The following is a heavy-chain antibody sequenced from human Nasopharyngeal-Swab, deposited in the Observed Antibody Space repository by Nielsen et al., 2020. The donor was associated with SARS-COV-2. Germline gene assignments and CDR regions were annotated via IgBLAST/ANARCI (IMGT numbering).Heavy chain of an antibody. CDR3: ARGVPKWQWLPKRYYYMDV. CDR2: IYYSRST. Sequence: SEPLSLTCTVSGGSVSSGSYYWSWIRQPPGKGLEWIGFIYYSRSTNYNPSLKSRVTISVDTSKNQFSLKLSSVTAADTAVYYCARGVPKWQWLPKRYYYMDVWGKGTTVTVSS. D-gene: IGHD6-19*01. V-gene: IGHV4-61*01. CDR1: GGSVSSGSYY. J-gene: IGHJ6*03.